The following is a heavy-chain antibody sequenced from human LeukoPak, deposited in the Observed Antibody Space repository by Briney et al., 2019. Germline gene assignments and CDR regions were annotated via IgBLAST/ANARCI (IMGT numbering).Heavy chain of an antibody. CDR1: GYTFTGYY. Sequence: GASVKVSCKASGYTFTGYYIHWVRQAPGQGLEWMGLINPNSGGTNYAQKFQNRVSMTSDTSISTAYMELNSQTSDDTAVYYCTREEVSDSSGSANDYWCQGTLVTVS. CDR3: TREEVSDSSGSANDY. J-gene: IGHJ4*02. CDR2: INPNSGGT. D-gene: IGHD3-22*01. V-gene: IGHV1-2*02.